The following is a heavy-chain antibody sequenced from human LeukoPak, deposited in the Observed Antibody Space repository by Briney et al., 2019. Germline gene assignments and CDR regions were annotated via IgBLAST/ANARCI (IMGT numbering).Heavy chain of an antibody. J-gene: IGHJ4*02. CDR2: ISWNSGSI. Sequence: PGGSLRLSCAASGFTFDDYAMHWVRQAPGKGLEWVSGISWNSGSIGYADSVKGRFTISRDNAKNSLYLQMNSLRAEDTAVYYCAGGYSYGYEFFEFDLWGQGTLVTVSS. V-gene: IGHV3-9*01. CDR1: GFTFDDYA. D-gene: IGHD5-18*01. CDR3: AGGYSYGYEFFEFDL.